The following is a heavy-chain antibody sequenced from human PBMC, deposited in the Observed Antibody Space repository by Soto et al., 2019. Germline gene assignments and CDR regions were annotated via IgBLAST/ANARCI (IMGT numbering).Heavy chain of an antibody. V-gene: IGHV1-3*05. Sequence: QVQLVQSGAEEKKPGASVQVSCKASGYTFTGYAMHWVRQTPGQRLEGRAWIKVGRGNTNNSQKFQGTVTITRDTSASTAYMELSSLRSEDTAVYYCARAVAVAAYFDSWGQGTLVTVSS. D-gene: IGHD6-19*01. CDR2: IKVGRGNT. CDR1: GYTFTGYA. J-gene: IGHJ4*02. CDR3: ARAVAVAAYFDS.